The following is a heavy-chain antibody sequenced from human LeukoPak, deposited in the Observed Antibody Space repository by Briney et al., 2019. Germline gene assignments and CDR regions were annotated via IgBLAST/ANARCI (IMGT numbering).Heavy chain of an antibody. CDR2: MNPNSGNT. V-gene: IGHV1-8*01. J-gene: IGHJ6*03. Sequence: GASVKVSCKASGYTFTSYDLNWVRQATGQGLEWMGWMNPNSGNTGYAQNVQGRVTMTRNTSISTAYMELSSLRSEDTAVYYCARGHLGQHKIVLMVYAMARNYYYYYYMDVWGKGTTVTVSS. CDR3: ARGHLGQHKIVLMVYAMARNYYYYYYMDV. CDR1: GYTFTSYD. D-gene: IGHD2-8*01.